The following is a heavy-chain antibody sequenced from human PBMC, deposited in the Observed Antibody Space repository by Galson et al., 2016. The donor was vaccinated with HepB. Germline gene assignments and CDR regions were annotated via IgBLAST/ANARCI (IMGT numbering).Heavy chain of an antibody. D-gene: IGHD3-10*01. V-gene: IGHV4-59*01. CDR3: ARDFSGGADAFDI. J-gene: IGHJ3*02. CDR2: IYYTGTT. CDR1: GDSISSYF. Sequence: LSLTCIVSGDSISSYFWSWIRQPPGKGLEWIGYIYYTGTTNYSPSLKSRVTMSVDTSKNQFSLRLTSVTAADTAVYYCARDFSGGADAFDIWGQGTMVTVSS.